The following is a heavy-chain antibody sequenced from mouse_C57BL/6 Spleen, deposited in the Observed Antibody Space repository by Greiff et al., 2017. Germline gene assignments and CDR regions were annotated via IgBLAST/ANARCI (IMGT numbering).Heavy chain of an antibody. Sequence: EVQLVESGGGLVKPGGSLKLSCAASGFTFSSYTMSWVRQTPEKRLEWVATISGGGGNTYYPDSVKGRFTISRDNAKNTLYLQMSSLRSEDTALYYCARQDDSYAMDYWGQGTSVTVSS. J-gene: IGHJ4*01. CDR3: ARQDDSYAMDY. CDR1: GFTFSSYT. V-gene: IGHV5-9*01. CDR2: ISGGGGNT. D-gene: IGHD2-4*01.